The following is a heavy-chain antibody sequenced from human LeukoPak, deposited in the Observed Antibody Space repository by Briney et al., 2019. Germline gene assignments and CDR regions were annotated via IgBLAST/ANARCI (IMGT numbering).Heavy chain of an antibody. CDR3: ARDFYDGFALDY. CDR2: ISSSSSYI. CDR1: GFTFSSYS. Sequence: PGGSLRLSCAASGFTFSSYSMNWVRQAPGKGLEWVSSISSSSSYIYYADSVKGRFTISRDNAKNSLYLQMNSLRAEDTAVYYCARDFYDGFALDYWGLGTLVTVSS. D-gene: IGHD2/OR15-2a*01. J-gene: IGHJ4*02. V-gene: IGHV3-21*01.